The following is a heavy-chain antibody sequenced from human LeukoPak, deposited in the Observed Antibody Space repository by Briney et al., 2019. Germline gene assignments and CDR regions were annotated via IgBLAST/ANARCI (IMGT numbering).Heavy chain of an antibody. D-gene: IGHD3-10*01. V-gene: IGHV3-53*01. J-gene: IGHJ4*02. CDR1: GFTFSNYW. CDR3: ARDASSGHYFDY. CDR2: IYSGGST. Sequence: GGSLRLSCAASGFTFSNYWMSWVRQAPGKGLEWVSVIYSGGSTYYADSVKGRFTISRDNSKNTLYLQMNSLRAEDTAVYYCARDASSGHYFDYWGQGTLVTVSP.